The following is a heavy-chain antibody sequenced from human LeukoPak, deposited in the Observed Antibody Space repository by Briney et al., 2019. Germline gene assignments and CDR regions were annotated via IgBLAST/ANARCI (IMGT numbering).Heavy chain of an antibody. D-gene: IGHD5-18*01. CDR1: GFTFDDYA. V-gene: IGHV3-9*03. CDR3: AKDINALTGMGSYFDY. J-gene: IGHJ4*02. Sequence: GGSLRLSCAASGFTFDDYAMDWVRQAPGKGMEWDSDISWNSGIIGYAASVKGRFTISRDNAKTSLYLQMNSLRAEDMALYYCAKDINALTGMGSYFDYLGQGTLVTVSS. CDR2: ISWNSGII.